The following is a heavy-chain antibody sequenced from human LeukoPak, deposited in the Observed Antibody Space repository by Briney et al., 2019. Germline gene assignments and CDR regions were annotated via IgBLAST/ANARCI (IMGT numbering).Heavy chain of an antibody. J-gene: IGHJ4*02. Sequence: ASVKVSCKASGGTFSSYAISWVRQAPGQGLEWMGGIIPIFGTANYAQKFQGRVTITADESTSTAYMELSSLRSEDTAVYYCARDRRVGGYDKTPYYFDYWGQGTLVTVSS. V-gene: IGHV1-69*13. CDR3: ARDRRVGGYDKTPYYFDY. CDR1: GGTFSSYA. CDR2: IIPIFGTA. D-gene: IGHD5-12*01.